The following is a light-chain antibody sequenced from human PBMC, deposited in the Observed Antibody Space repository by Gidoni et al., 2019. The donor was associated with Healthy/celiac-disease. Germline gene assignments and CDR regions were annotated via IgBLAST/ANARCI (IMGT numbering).Light chain of an antibody. V-gene: IGLV2-14*01. CDR3: SSYTSRSTVV. Sequence: QYALTQPASGSGSPGQSITISCTGTSRDVGGYNYVSWYQQPPGKAPKLMIYEVSNRPSGVSNRFSGSKSGNTASLTISGLQAEVAADYYCSSYTSRSTVVFGGGTKLTVL. J-gene: IGLJ2*01. CDR1: SRDVGGYNY. CDR2: EVS.